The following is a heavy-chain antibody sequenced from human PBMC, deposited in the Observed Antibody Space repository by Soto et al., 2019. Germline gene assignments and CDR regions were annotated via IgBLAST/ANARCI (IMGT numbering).Heavy chain of an antibody. CDR2: TYYRTKLYY. Sequence: VQLQQSGPGLVKPSQTLSLTCAISGGSVSSNHATWDWIRQSPSRGLEWLERTYYRTKLYYDYALSVKSLITINQDTSNIQLSLHLNSVTPDDTAVYYCVRLIGNSSLDSWGQGTLVIVSS. J-gene: IGHJ5*01. V-gene: IGHV6-1*01. CDR3: VRLIGNSSLDS. CDR1: GGSVSSNHAT. D-gene: IGHD3-16*01.